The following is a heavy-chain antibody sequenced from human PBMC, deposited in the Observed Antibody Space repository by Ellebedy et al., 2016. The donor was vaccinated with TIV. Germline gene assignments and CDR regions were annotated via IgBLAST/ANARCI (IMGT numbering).Heavy chain of an antibody. CDR2: INHRGST. Sequence: SETLSLTXAVYGGSFSGYYWSWIRQPPGKGLEWIGEINHRGSTNYNPSLKSRVTISVDTSKNQFSLKLSSVTAADTAVYYCARLNGDSSSWYVDIYFDYWGQGTLVTVSS. CDR1: GGSFSGYY. J-gene: IGHJ4*02. V-gene: IGHV4-34*01. D-gene: IGHD6-13*01. CDR3: ARLNGDSSSWYVDIYFDY.